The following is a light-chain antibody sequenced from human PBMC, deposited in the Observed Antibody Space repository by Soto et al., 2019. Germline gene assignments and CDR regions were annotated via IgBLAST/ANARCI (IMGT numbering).Light chain of an antibody. CDR1: SSNIENNS. CDR2: DNN. Sequence: QSVLTQPPSVSAAPGQKVTISCSGSSSNIENNSVSWYQQLPGTAPKLLIYDNNKRPSGIPDRFPGSKSGTSATLGITGLQSGDEVDYYCGTWVSGLSAGVFGGGAKLPVL. J-gene: IGLJ3*02. V-gene: IGLV1-51*01. CDR3: GTWVSGLSAGV.